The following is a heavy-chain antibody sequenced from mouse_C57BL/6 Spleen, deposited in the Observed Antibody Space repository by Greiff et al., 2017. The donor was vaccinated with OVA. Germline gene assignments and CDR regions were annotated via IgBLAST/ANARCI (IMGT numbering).Heavy chain of an antibody. Sequence: QVQLKQSGPELVKPGASVKISCKASGYAFSSSWMNWVKQRPGKGLEWIGRIYPGDGDTNYNGKFKGKATLTADKSSSTAYMQLSSLTSEDSAVYFCARSAYYGSSGDYFDYWGQGTTLTVSS. D-gene: IGHD1-1*01. CDR2: IYPGDGDT. CDR3: ARSAYYGSSGDYFDY. J-gene: IGHJ2*01. V-gene: IGHV1-82*01. CDR1: GYAFSSSW.